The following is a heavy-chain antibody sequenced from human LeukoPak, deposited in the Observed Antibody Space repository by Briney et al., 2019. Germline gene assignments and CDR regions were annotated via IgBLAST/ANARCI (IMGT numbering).Heavy chain of an antibody. CDR3: AREQDSSGYSLATYDY. CDR2: IIPILGIA. Sequence: ASVKVSCKASGGTFSSYAISWVRQAPGQGLEWMGRIIPILGIANYAQKFQGRVTITADKSTSTAYMELSSLRSEDTAVYYCAREQDSSGYSLATYDYWGQGTLATVSS. CDR1: GGTFSSYA. V-gene: IGHV1-69*04. D-gene: IGHD3-22*01. J-gene: IGHJ4*02.